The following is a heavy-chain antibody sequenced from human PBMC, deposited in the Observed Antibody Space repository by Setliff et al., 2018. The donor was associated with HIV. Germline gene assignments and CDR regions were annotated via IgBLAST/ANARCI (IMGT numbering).Heavy chain of an antibody. D-gene: IGHD5-12*01. J-gene: IGHJ4*02. CDR3: ARVVKGIVATIPYYFDY. CDR2: IYYSGST. Sequence: SETLSLTCTVSGGSISSYYWSWIRQPPGKGLEWIGYIYYSGSTNYNPSLKSRVTISVDTSKNQFSLKLSSVTAADTAVYYCARVVKGIVATIPYYFDYWGQGTLVTVSS. CDR1: GGSISSYY. V-gene: IGHV4-59*08.